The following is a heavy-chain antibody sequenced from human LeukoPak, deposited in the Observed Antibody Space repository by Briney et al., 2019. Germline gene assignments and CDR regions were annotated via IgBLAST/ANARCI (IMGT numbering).Heavy chain of an antibody. CDR3: ATYSSLNRREFQY. V-gene: IGHV3-7*01. D-gene: IGHD3-22*01. CDR1: GFTFSDYY. Sequence: GGSLRLSCAASGFTFSDYYMSWIRQAPGKGLQWVANIKTDGSEKYYVDSVKGRFTISRDNAKNSLYLQMNSLRAEDTAVYYCATYSSLNRREFQYWGQGTLLTVSS. CDR2: IKTDGSEK. J-gene: IGHJ1*01.